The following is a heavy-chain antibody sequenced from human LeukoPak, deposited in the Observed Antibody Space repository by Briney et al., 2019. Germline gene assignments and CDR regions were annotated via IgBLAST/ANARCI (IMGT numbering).Heavy chain of an antibody. CDR1: GITLSSYA. CDR2: ISGSGGST. D-gene: IGHD1-26*01. J-gene: IGHJ4*02. V-gene: IGHV3-23*01. CDR3: AKGLGGSFSPAIDY. Sequence: GGSLRLSCAVSGITLSSYAMSWVRQAPGKGLEWVSAISGSGGSTYYADSVKGRFTISRDNSKNTLYLQMNSLRAEDTAVYYCAKGLGGSFSPAIDYWGQGTLVTVSS.